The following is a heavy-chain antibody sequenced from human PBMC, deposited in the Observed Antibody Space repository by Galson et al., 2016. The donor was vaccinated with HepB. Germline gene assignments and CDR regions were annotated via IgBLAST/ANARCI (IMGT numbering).Heavy chain of an antibody. CDR2: ITSSSDTM. Sequence: LRLSCAASGFAFRTYSMNWARQAPGKGLEWIAWITSSSDTMYYADSVKGRFTISRDNAKNSLYLEMNSLRDEDTAVYYCARDDYFRLGYWGQGTLVTVSS. V-gene: IGHV3-48*02. J-gene: IGHJ4*02. D-gene: IGHD3-16*01. CDR1: GFAFRTYS. CDR3: ARDDYFRLGY.